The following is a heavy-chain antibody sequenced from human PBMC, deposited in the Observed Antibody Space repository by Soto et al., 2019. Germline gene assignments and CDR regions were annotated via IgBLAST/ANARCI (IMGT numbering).Heavy chain of an antibody. CDR1: GFTFSSYA. CDR3: AKEPHVVVVAALLDY. J-gene: IGHJ4*02. Sequence: GGSLRLSCAASGFTFSSYAMSWVRQSPGKGLEWVSAISGSGGSTYYADSVKGRFTISRDNSKNTLYLQMNSLRAEDTAVYYCAKEPHVVVVAALLDYWGQGTLVTVSS. V-gene: IGHV3-23*01. D-gene: IGHD2-15*01. CDR2: ISGSGGST.